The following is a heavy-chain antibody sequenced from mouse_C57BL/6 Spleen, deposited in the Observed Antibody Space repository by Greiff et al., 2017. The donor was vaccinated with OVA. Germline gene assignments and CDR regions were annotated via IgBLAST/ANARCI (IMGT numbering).Heavy chain of an antibody. V-gene: IGHV1-54*01. D-gene: IGHD4-1*01. Sequence: QVQLQQSGAELVRPGTSVKVSCKASGYAFTNYLIEWVKQRPGQGLEWIGVINPGSGGTNYNEKFKGKATLTADKSSSTAYMQLSSLTSEDSAVYFCARLGHYFDYWGQGTTLTVSS. J-gene: IGHJ2*01. CDR1: GYAFTNYL. CDR2: INPGSGGT. CDR3: ARLGHYFDY.